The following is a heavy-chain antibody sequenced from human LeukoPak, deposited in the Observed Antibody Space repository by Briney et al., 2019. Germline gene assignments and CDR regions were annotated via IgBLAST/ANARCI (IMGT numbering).Heavy chain of an antibody. CDR1: GFTSINYA. CDR3: AKNIATSGHSYYYYALDV. Sequence: PGGSLRLSCGGTGFTSINYAMSWVRQAPGKGREWVSGISDGSVSTYYAESVKGRFTISRDDSKNTLHLQMNSLRAEDTAVYYCAKNIATSGHSYYYYALDVSGQGTTVTVSS. D-gene: IGHD6-13*01. V-gene: IGHV3-23*01. CDR2: ISDGSVST. J-gene: IGHJ6*02.